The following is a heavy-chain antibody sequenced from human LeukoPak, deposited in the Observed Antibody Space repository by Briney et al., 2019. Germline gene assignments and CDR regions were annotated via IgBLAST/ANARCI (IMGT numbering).Heavy chain of an antibody. D-gene: IGHD4-23*01. CDR2: INNSGST. J-gene: IGHJ2*01. CDR3: ARGTTVARYFDL. Sequence: PSETLTLTCAAYGRTFSSYYWSWIRQPPGKGLEWIGEINNSGSTNYNPSLTSRVTILVDTSKNQFSLKLGSVTAAGTAVYYCARGTTVARYFDLWGRGTLVTVSS. CDR1: GRTFSSYY. V-gene: IGHV4-34*01.